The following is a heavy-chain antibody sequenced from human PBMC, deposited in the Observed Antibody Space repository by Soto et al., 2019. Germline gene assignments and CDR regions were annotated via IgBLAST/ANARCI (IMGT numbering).Heavy chain of an antibody. CDR3: ARGDVGAFDL. V-gene: IGHV3-74*03. CDR1: GFNFGPFW. Sequence: GGSLRLSCAASGFNFGPFWMHWVRQAPGKGLEWVSRIHSDGSSTTYADSVKGRFTISRDNAKNTLYLQMASLRVEDTAVYYCARGDVGAFDLWGQGTMVTVSS. J-gene: IGHJ3*01. CDR2: IHSDGSST. D-gene: IGHD1-26*01.